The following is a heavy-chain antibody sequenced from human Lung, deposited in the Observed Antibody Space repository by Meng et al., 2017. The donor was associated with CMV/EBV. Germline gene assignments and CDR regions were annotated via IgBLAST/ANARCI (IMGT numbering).Heavy chain of an antibody. CDR3: ARKYYDSSGYRFFDY. V-gene: IGHV3-21*01. J-gene: IGHJ4*02. Sequence: TFKAYNMNWVRQATGKGLEWVSSIRSSSSFIYYADSVKGRFTISRDNAKNSLYLHMSSLRDEDTAVYYCARKYYDSSGYRFFDYWGQGTLVTVSS. CDR2: IRSSSSFI. CDR1: TFKAYN. D-gene: IGHD3-22*01.